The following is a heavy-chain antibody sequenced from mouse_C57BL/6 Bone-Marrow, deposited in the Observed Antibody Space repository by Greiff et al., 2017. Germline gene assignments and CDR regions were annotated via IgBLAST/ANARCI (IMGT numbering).Heavy chain of an antibody. V-gene: IGHV1-7*01. CDR1: GYTFTSYW. CDR3: ARPAWFAY. J-gene: IGHJ3*01. CDR2: INPSSGYT. Sequence: VKLMESGAELAKPGASVKLSCKASGYTFTSYWMHWVKQRPGQGLEWIGYINPSSGYTKYNQKFKDQATLTADKSSSTAYMQLSSLTYEDSAVYYCARPAWFAYWGQGTLVTVSA.